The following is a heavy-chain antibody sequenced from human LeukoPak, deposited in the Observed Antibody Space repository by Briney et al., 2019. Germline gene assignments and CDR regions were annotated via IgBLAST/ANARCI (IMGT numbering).Heavy chain of an antibody. CDR1: GYTFTSYG. V-gene: IGHV1-18*01. CDR2: ISAYNGNT. D-gene: IGHD3-3*01. Sequence: ASVKVSCKASGYTFTSYGISWVRQAPGQGLEWMGWISAYNGNTNYAQKLQGRVTMTTDTSTSTAYMELRSLRSDDTAVYYCARGLFVDLNILTIFGVVRYYFDYWGQGTLVTVSS. CDR3: ARGLFVDLNILTIFGVVRYYFDY. J-gene: IGHJ4*02.